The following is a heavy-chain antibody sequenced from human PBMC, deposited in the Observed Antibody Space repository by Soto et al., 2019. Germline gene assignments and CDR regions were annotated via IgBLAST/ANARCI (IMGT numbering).Heavy chain of an antibody. D-gene: IGHD3-22*01. CDR3: SRSENYYDSSCYDY. V-gene: IGHV5-51*06. CDR2: VYPGDSDT. Sequence: GESLKISCKGSGYSFTSYWIGWVRQMPGKGLEWMGTVYPGDSDTSKSPSFQGQVTISAVKSISTAYLQWSSMKASDTAMYYCSRSENYYDSSCYDYWGQGTLVTVSS. CDR1: GYSFTSYW. J-gene: IGHJ4*02.